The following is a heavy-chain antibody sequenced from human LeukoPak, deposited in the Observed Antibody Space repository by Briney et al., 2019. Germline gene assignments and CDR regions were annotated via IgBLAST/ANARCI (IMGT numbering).Heavy chain of an antibody. CDR1: GFTFSNYW. J-gene: IGHJ4*02. CDR2: INRDGSTT. CDR3: ARDKKSGESSEIDY. D-gene: IGHD3-10*01. Sequence: GGSLRLSCAASGFTFSNYWVRWVRQAPGKGLVWVSRINRDGSTTKYADSVKGRFTVPRDNAKNTLNLQMNSLRAEDTAVYYCARDKKSGESSEIDYWGQGTLVTVSS. V-gene: IGHV3-74*03.